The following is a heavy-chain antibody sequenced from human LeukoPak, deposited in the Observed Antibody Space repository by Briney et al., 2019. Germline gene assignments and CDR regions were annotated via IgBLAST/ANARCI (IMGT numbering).Heavy chain of an antibody. CDR3: ARGTSYYDF. Sequence: GTSLRLSCAASGFTFSGYWMHWVRQAPGKGLVWVSRINSDGSSTNYADSVKGRFTISRDNAKSTLYLQMNSLRAEDTAVYYCARGTSYYDFWGQGNLVTVSS. D-gene: IGHD3-22*01. CDR1: GFTFSGYW. CDR2: INSDGSST. J-gene: IGHJ4*02. V-gene: IGHV3-74*01.